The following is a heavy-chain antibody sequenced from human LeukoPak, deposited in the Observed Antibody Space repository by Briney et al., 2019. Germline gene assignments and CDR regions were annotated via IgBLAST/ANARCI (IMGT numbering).Heavy chain of an antibody. CDR1: GGSFSTTG. D-gene: IGHD7-27*01. V-gene: IGHV1-69*05. CDR2: IIPIYGTP. Sequence: SVKVSCKASGGSFSTTGFSWVRHAPGQGLEWIGAIIPIYGTPTYAPRFQGRVTITTDESTSTAYMELSSLRSNDTAVYYCARDHWGIVENGYDYFYYDMDVWGKGTTVTVSS. CDR3: ARDHWGIVENGYDYFYYDMDV. J-gene: IGHJ6*03.